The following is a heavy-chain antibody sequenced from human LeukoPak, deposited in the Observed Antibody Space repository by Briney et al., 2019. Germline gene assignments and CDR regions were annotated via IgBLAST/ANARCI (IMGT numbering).Heavy chain of an antibody. CDR2: ISSSSSYI. J-gene: IGHJ4*02. Sequence: PGGSLRLSCGASGFTFSSYSMNWVRQAPGKGLEWVSSISSSSSYIYYADSVKGRFTISRDNAKNSLYLQMSSLRVEDTAVYYCARGYCSSTTCPTDYWGQGTLVTVSS. V-gene: IGHV3-21*01. D-gene: IGHD2-2*01. CDR3: ARGYCSSTTCPTDY. CDR1: GFTFSSYS.